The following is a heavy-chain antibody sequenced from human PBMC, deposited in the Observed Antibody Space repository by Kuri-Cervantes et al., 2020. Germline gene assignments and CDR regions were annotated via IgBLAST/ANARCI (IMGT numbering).Heavy chain of an antibody. V-gene: IGHV1-58*01. J-gene: IGHJ6*03. CDR2: IVVGSGNT. CDR1: GFTFTSSA. CDR3: ARGTMVQGVIMLHSYYYYMDV. D-gene: IGHD3-10*01. Sequence: SVKVSCKASGFTFTSSAVQWVRQARGQRLEWIGWIVVGSGNTNYAQKFQQRVTITRDMSTSTAYMELSSLRSEDTAVYYCARGTMVQGVIMLHSYYYYMDVWGKGTTVTVSS.